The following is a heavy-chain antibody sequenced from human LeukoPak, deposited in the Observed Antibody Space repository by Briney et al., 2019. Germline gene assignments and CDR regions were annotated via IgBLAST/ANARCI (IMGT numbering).Heavy chain of an antibody. J-gene: IGHJ4*02. CDR3: ARDPLQGFQYSSGWYDY. CDR2: ISAYNGNT. Sequence: GASVKVSCKASGYTFTSYGISWVRQAPGQGLEWMGWISAYNGNTNYAQKLQGRVTMTTDTSTSTAYMELRSLRSDDTAVYYCARDPLQGFQYSSGWYDYWGQGTLVTVSS. V-gene: IGHV1-18*01. CDR1: GYTFTSYG. D-gene: IGHD6-19*01.